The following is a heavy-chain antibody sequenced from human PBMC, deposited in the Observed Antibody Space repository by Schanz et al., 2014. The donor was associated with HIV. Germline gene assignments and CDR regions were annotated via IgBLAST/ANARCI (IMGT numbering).Heavy chain of an antibody. CDR3: ARGAAVAYDY. D-gene: IGHD6-19*01. CDR2: IIPIYGAA. CDR1: GGTFNIYT. V-gene: IGHV1-69*01. Sequence: QVQLVQSGAEVKKPGSSVKVSCKASGGTFNIYTISWVRQAPGQGLEWVGGIIPIYGAAHYAQKLQGRVSINADDATNTAYLELSSLRSEDTAVYYCARGAAVAYDYWGQGTLVTVSS. J-gene: IGHJ4*02.